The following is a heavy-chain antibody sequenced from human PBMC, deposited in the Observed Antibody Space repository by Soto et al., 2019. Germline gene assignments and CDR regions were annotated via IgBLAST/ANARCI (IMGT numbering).Heavy chain of an antibody. Sequence: VQLVESGGGVVQPGRSLRLSCAASGFTFSSYGMHWVRQAPGKGLEWVAVISYDGSNKYYADSVKGRFTISRDNSKNTLYLQMNSLRAEDTAVYYCAKDLDYYGSGSYFSGDYWGQGTLVTVSS. CDR2: ISYDGSNK. CDR3: AKDLDYYGSGSYFSGDY. CDR1: GFTFSSYG. V-gene: IGHV3-30*18. J-gene: IGHJ4*02. D-gene: IGHD3-10*01.